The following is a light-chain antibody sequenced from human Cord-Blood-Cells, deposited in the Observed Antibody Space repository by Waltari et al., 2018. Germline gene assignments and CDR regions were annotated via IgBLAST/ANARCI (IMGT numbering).Light chain of an antibody. V-gene: IGLV1-44*01. CDR1: RSNIGSNT. Sequence: QSVLTQPPSASGTPGQRVTISCSGSRSNIGSNTVNWYQQLPGTAPKLLIYSNNQRPSGVPDRFSGSKSGTSASLAISGLQSEDEADYYCAAWDDSLNGPGFGGGTKLTVL. J-gene: IGLJ3*02. CDR3: AAWDDSLNGPG. CDR2: SNN.